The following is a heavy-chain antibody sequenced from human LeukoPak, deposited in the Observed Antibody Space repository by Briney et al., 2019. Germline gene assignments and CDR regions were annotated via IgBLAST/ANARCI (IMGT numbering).Heavy chain of an antibody. CDR1: GFTFSSYW. V-gene: IGHV3-7*01. CDR3: ASDLKSGSYSRYYYYMDV. CDR2: IKQDGSEK. J-gene: IGHJ6*03. D-gene: IGHD1-26*01. Sequence: PGGSLRLSCAASGFTFSSYWMSWVRHAPGKGLECVANIKQDGSEKYYVDSVKGRFTISRDNAKNSLYLQMNSLRAEDTAVYYCASDLKSGSYSRYYYYMDVWGKGTTVTVSS.